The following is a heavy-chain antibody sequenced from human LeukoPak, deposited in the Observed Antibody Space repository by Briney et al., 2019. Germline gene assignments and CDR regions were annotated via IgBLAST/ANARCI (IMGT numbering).Heavy chain of an antibody. V-gene: IGHV3-7*01. CDR2: IKQDGSEK. Sequence: GGSLRLSCAASGFTVSSNYMSWVRQAPGKGLEWVTNIKQDGSEKYYVDSVKGRFTISRDNAKNSLYVEMNSLRAEDTAVYYCVRGLYSTSGHWGQGTLVTVSS. CDR3: VRGLYSTSGH. D-gene: IGHD2-2*01. J-gene: IGHJ4*02. CDR1: GFTVSSNY.